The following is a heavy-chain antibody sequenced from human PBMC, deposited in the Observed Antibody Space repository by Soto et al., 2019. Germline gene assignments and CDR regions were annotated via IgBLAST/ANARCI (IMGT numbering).Heavy chain of an antibody. V-gene: IGHV3-73*01. CDR2: IRSKANSYAT. Sequence: GSLRLSCAASGFTFSGSAMHWVRQASGKGLEWVGRIRSKANSYATAYAASVKGRFTISRDDSKNTAYLQMNSLKTEDTAVYYCTRPTAHYYYYYGMDVWGQGTTVTVSS. CDR1: GFTFSGSA. CDR3: TRPTAHYYYYYGMDV. J-gene: IGHJ6*02.